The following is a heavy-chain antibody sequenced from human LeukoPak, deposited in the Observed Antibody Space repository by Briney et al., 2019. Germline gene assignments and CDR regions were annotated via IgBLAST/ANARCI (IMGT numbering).Heavy chain of an antibody. D-gene: IGHD6-13*01. J-gene: IGHJ6*02. V-gene: IGHV4-39*07. CDR2: IHYSGST. Sequence: PSETLSLTCGVSGGSISSNSYYWGWIRQPPGKGLEWIGSIHYSGSTYYNSSLKSRVSISVDTSKNQFSLKLSSVTAADTAVYYCARDDYTNLPPYSSSWMRGHYYYGMDVWGQGTTVTVSS. CDR1: GGSISSNSYY. CDR3: ARDDYTNLPPYSSSWMRGHYYYGMDV.